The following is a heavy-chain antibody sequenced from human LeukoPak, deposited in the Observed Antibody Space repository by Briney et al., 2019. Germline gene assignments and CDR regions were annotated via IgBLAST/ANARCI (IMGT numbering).Heavy chain of an antibody. V-gene: IGHV1-3*01. D-gene: IGHD2-15*01. J-gene: IGHJ3*02. Sequence: GASVKVSCKASGYTFTSYAMHWVRQAPRQRLEWMGWINAGNGNTKYSQKFQGRVTITRDTSASTAYMELSSLRSEDTAVYYCARAVVVVAAAFDIWGQGTMVTVSS. CDR3: ARAVVVVAAAFDI. CDR2: INAGNGNT. CDR1: GYTFTSYA.